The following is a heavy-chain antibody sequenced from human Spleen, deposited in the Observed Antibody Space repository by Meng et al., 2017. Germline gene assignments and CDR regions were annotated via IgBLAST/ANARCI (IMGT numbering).Heavy chain of an antibody. J-gene: IGHJ4*02. Sequence: QGHLQESGPGLVRPSETLSRTCPVSGGSVSSGSYYWSWTRQPPGKGLEWIGYIYYSGSTHYNPSLKSRVTISVDTSKNQFSLKLNSVTAADTAVYYCATVGMGLDSWGQGILVTVSS. CDR1: GGSVSSGSYY. D-gene: IGHD7-27*01. V-gene: IGHV4-61*01. CDR2: IYYSGST. CDR3: ATVGMGLDS.